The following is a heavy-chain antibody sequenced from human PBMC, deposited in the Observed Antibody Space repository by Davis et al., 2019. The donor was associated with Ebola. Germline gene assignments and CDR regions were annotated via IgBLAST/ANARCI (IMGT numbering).Heavy chain of an antibody. CDR3: ARGSTVTTDY. Sequence: SETLSLTCAVYGGSFSGYYWSWIRQPPGKGLEWIGEINHSGSTNYNPSLKSRVTISVDTSKNQFSLKLSSVTAADTAVYYCARGSTVTTDYWGQGTLVTVSS. J-gene: IGHJ4*02. V-gene: IGHV4-34*01. CDR2: INHSGST. CDR1: GGSFSGYY. D-gene: IGHD4-17*01.